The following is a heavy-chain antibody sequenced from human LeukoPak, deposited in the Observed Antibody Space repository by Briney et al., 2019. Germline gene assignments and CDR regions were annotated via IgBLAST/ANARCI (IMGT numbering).Heavy chain of an antibody. CDR1: GLTFSSYA. D-gene: IGHD6-25*01. CDR2: LSGSGGST. V-gene: IGHV3-23*01. Sequence: GSLILSCAASGLTFSSYAMSWVRQAPGKGLEWVSGLSGSGGSTYYADSVKGRFTISRDNSKNALYLQMNSLRAEDTAVYYCAKSGRSGYPPYFYYYGMDVWGQGTTVTVSS. J-gene: IGHJ6*02. CDR3: AKSGRSGYPPYFYYYGMDV.